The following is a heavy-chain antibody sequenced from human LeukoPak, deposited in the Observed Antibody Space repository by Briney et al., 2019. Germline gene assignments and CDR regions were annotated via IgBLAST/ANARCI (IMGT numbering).Heavy chain of an antibody. CDR3: TTTLTYSGSAPFSP. V-gene: IGHV3-15*01. CDR2: IKSKTDGGTT. J-gene: IGHJ5*02. D-gene: IGHD1-26*01. Sequence: GGSLRLSCAASGFTFSNAWMSWVRQAPGKGLEWVGRIKSKTDGGTTDYAAPVKGRFTISRDDSKNTLYLQMNSLKTEDTAVYYCTTTLTYSGSAPFSPWGQGTLVTVSS. CDR1: GFTFSNAW.